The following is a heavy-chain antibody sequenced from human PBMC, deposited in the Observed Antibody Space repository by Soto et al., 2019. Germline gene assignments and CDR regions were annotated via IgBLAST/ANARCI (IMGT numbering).Heavy chain of an antibody. CDR2: FDPEDGET. CDR1: GYTLTELS. Sequence: ASVKVSCKVSGYTLTELSMHWVRQAPGKGLEWMGGFDPEDGETIYAQKFQGRVTMTEDTSTDTAYMELSSLRSEDTAVYYCATSITMVRGVIPVYGMDVWGQGTTVTVSS. CDR3: ATSITMVRGVIPVYGMDV. J-gene: IGHJ6*02. D-gene: IGHD3-10*01. V-gene: IGHV1-24*01.